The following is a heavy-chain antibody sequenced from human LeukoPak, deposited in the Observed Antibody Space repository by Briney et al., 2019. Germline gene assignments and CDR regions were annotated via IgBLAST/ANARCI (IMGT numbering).Heavy chain of an antibody. CDR2: INWNGGST. V-gene: IGHV3-20*04. J-gene: IGHJ4*02. Sequence: PGGSLRLSCAASGFTFDDYGMSWVRQAPGKGLEWVSGINWNGGSTGYADSVKGRFTISRDNAKNSLYLQMNSLRAEDTALYYCARSGGSSWYVSFDYWGQGTLVTVSS. CDR3: ARSGGSSWYVSFDY. D-gene: IGHD6-13*01. CDR1: GFTFDDYG.